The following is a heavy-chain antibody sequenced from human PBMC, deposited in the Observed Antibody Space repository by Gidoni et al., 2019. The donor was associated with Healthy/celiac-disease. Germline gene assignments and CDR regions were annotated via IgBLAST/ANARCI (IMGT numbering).Heavy chain of an antibody. D-gene: IGHD6-13*01. V-gene: IGHV5-51*01. CDR3: ARQAFSVSSYSLDY. CDR2: IYPGASDT. Sequence: EVQLVQSGAEVKKPGESLKISWKGAGYSFTSYWIGWVRQMPGKGLEWMGIIYPGASDTRYSPSFQGQFTISADKSLSTAYLQWSSLKASDTAMYYCARQAFSVSSYSLDYWGQGTLVTVSS. CDR1: GYSFTSYW. J-gene: IGHJ4*02.